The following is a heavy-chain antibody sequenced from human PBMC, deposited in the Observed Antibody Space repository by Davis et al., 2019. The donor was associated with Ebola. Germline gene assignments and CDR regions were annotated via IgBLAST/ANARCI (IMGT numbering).Heavy chain of an antibody. Sequence: ASVQVSCKASGYTFPNYYMHWVQQAPGQGLEWMGMINPNDGRTIYAQKFQGRVTVTRDTSTTTVYMDLSSLRSEDTALYYCTTPGGQDSGYDVFDIWGQGTMVTVSS. J-gene: IGHJ3*02. D-gene: IGHD5-12*01. V-gene: IGHV1-46*03. CDR1: GYTFPNYY. CDR2: INPNDGRT. CDR3: TTPGGQDSGYDVFDI.